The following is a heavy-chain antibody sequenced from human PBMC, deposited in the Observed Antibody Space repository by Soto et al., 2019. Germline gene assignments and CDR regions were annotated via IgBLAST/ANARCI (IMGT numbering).Heavy chain of an antibody. CDR3: ARAPRWLQIPFDY. D-gene: IGHD5-12*01. CDR1: GGSFSGYY. V-gene: IGHV4-34*01. CDR2: INHSEST. Sequence: QVQLQQWGAGLLKPSETLSLTCAVYGGSFSGYYWSWIRQPPGKGLEWIGEINHSESTNYNPSLKSRVTISVDTSKNQFSLKLSSVTAADTAVYYCARAPRWLQIPFDYWGQGTLVTVSS. J-gene: IGHJ4*02.